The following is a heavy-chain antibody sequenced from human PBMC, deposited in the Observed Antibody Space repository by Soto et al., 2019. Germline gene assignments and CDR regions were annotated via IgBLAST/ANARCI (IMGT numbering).Heavy chain of an antibody. J-gene: IGHJ5*02. CDR1: GGSINSDEFY. D-gene: IGHD3-16*02. CDR2: IYSSGRT. V-gene: IGHV4-30-4*08. Sequence: QVQLQESGPGLVKPSQTLSLTCSLSGGSINSDEFYWTWIRQSPGKGLEGIGYIYSSGRTHYNPSLKSRINISLDTSNNHLSLRLSSVTAADTPVYYCARMGFHLGELSRNWFDPWGRGTLVTVSS. CDR3: ARMGFHLGELSRNWFDP.